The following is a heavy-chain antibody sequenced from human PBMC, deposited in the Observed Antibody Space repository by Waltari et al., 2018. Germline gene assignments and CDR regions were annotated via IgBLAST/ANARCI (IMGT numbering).Heavy chain of an antibody. D-gene: IGHD5-12*01. J-gene: IGHJ6*02. V-gene: IGHV1-69*05. CDR2: IIPIFGTA. CDR3: AREVATIPQIYYGMDV. Sequence: QVQLVQSGAEVKKPGSSVKVSCKASGGTFSSYAISWVRPAPGQGLAWMGGIIPIFGTANYAQKFQGRVTITTDESTSTAYMELSSLRSEDTAVYYCAREVATIPQIYYGMDVWGQGTTVTVSS. CDR1: GGTFSSYA.